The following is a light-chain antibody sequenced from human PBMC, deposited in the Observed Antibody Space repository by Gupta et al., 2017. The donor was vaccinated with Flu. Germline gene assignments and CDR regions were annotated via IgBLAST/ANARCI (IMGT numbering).Light chain of an antibody. Sequence: QSVLTQPPSGSAAPGQKVTISCSGSSSNIGNNYVSWYQQLPGTAPKLLIYDNNKRPSGIPDRFSGSKSGTSATLGITGLQTGDEADYYCETWDSSLSAVLFGAGTKLTVL. CDR3: ETWDSSLSAVL. V-gene: IGLV1-51*01. J-gene: IGLJ2*01. CDR2: DNN. CDR1: SSNIGNNY.